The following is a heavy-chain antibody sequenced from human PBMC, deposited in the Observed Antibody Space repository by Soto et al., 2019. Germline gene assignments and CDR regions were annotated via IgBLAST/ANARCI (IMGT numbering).Heavy chain of an antibody. V-gene: IGHV4-59*01. D-gene: IGHD3-16*01. CDR3: ARDGGTYGMDV. J-gene: IGHJ6*02. CDR2: IYYSGST. CDR1: GGSISSYY. Sequence: QVQLQESGPGLVKPSETLSLTCTVSGGSISSYYWNRIRQPPGKGLEWIGYIYYSGSTNYNPSLKSRVTISVDTSKNQFSLKLSSVTAADTAVYYCARDGGTYGMDVWGQGTTVTVSS.